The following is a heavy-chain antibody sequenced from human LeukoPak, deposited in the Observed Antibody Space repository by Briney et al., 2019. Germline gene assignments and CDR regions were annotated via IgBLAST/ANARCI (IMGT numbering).Heavy chain of an antibody. CDR1: GFTFSSYG. D-gene: IGHD1-26*01. Sequence: GGSLRLSCAASGFTFSSYGMHWVRQAPGKGLEWVAVISYDGSNKYYADSVKGRFTISRDNSKNTLFLQMNSLRAEDTSVYYCAKDVGWEQADHFDYWGQGTLVTVSS. J-gene: IGHJ4*02. CDR2: ISYDGSNK. CDR3: AKDVGWEQADHFDY. V-gene: IGHV3-30*18.